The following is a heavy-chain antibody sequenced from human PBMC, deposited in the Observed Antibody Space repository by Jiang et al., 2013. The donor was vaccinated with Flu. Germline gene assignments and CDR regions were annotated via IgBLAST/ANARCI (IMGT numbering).Heavy chain of an antibody. CDR1: GVSINSYY. D-gene: IGHD1-26*01. V-gene: IGHV4-59*08. Sequence: GLVKPSETLSLTCTVSGVSINSYYWSWIRQPPGKGLEWIGYIYNSESTYYNPSLKSRVTISVDTSKNQFSLKLSSVTAADTAVYYCARHIPGGIVVDIFVAFDIWGQGTMVTVSS. CDR2: IYNSEST. J-gene: IGHJ3*02. CDR3: ARHIPGGIVVDIFVAFDI.